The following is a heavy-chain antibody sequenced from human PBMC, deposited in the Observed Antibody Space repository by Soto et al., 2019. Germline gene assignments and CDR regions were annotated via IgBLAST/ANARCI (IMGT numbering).Heavy chain of an antibody. V-gene: IGHV3-74*01. CDR3: ARVRMAGDFDI. Sequence: EVQLVESGRGLVQPGGSLRLSCAASGFTFSSYLMHWVRQAPGKGLVWVSRINSDGSSTTYADSVKGRFTISRDSAKNTLYLQMNSLRAEDTAVYYCARVRMAGDFDIWGQGTMVTVSS. CDR2: INSDGSST. D-gene: IGHD6-19*01. CDR1: GFTFSSYL. J-gene: IGHJ3*02.